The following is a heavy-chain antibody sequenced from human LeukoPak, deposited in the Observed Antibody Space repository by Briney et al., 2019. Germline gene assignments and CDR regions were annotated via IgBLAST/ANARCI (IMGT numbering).Heavy chain of an antibody. CDR2: IKQDGSEK. Sequence: GGSLRLSCAASGFTFSSYWMSWVRQAPGKGLEWVANIKQDGSEKYYVDSVKGRFTISRDNAKNSLYLQMNSLRAEDTAVYYCARGFRVSDFWSGYHAYFDYWGQGTLVTVSS. D-gene: IGHD3-3*01. V-gene: IGHV3-7*03. J-gene: IGHJ4*02. CDR1: GFTFSSYW. CDR3: ARGFRVSDFWSGYHAYFDY.